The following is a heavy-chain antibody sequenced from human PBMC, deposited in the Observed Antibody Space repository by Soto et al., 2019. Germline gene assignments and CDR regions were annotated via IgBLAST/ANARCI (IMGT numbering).Heavy chain of an antibody. Sequence: QLQLQESGPGLVKPSETLSLTCTVSGGSISSSSYYWGGIRQPPGKVLEWIGSIFYTGSTYHNPSLKSRVTISVDTSKNHFSLKLSSATAADTAVYYCARQGRYYHDSSGYYVDYWGQGTLVTVSS. CDR2: IFYTGST. D-gene: IGHD3-22*01. CDR1: GGSISSSSYY. CDR3: ARQGRYYHDSSGYYVDY. J-gene: IGHJ4*02. V-gene: IGHV4-39*01.